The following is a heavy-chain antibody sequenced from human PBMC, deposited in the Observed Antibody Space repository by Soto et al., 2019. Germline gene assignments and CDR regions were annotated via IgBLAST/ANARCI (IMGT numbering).Heavy chain of an antibody. V-gene: IGHV4-34*01. J-gene: IGHJ4*02. CDR1: GGSFSGYY. D-gene: IGHD3-22*01. CDR2: INHSGST. CDR3: ATTSSMILVVSHFDY. Sequence: SETLSLTCAVYGGSFSGYYWSWIRQPPGKGLEWIGEINHSGSTNYNPSLKSRVTISVDNAKNSLYLQMNSLRAEDTALYYCATTSSMILVVSHFDYWGQGTQVTVSS.